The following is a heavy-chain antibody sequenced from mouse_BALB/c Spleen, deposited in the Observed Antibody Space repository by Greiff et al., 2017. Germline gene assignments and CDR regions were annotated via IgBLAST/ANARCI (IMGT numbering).Heavy chain of an antibody. D-gene: IGHD1-1*01. CDR2: INPNNGGT. J-gene: IGHJ3*01. Sequence: VQLQQSGPELVKPGASVKIPCKASGYTFTDYNMDWVKQSHGKSLEWIGDINPNNGGTIYNQKFKGKATLTVDKSSSTAYMELRSLTSEDTAVYYCARSWGYGSSYPFAYWGQGTLVTVSA. V-gene: IGHV1-18*01. CDR1: GYTFTDYN. CDR3: ARSWGYGSSYPFAY.